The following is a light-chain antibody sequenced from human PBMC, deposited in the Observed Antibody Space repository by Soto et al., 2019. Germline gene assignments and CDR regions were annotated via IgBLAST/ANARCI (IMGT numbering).Light chain of an antibody. CDR1: HSIDSN. CDR2: GAS. V-gene: IGKV3-20*01. J-gene: IGKJ1*01. Sequence: EIVLTQSPDTLSVSPGDGATLSCRASHSIDSNLAWYQQKPGQAPRLLIYGASTRPTGIPARFSGSGSGTDFTLTISRLEPEDFALYYCQQYGSSPWTFGQGTKVDIK. CDR3: QQYGSSPWT.